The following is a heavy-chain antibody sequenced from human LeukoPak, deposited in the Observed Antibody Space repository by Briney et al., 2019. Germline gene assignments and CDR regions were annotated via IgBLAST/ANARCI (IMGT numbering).Heavy chain of an antibody. CDR2: IYYSGST. CDR3: ARVGRFGELSGFDY. D-gene: IGHD3-10*01. Sequence: SETLSLTCTVSGGSISSYYWSWIRQPPGKGLEWIGYIYYSGSTNYNPSLKSRVTISVDTSKNQFSLKLSSVTAADTAVYYCARVGRFGELSGFDYWGQGTLVTVSS. CDR1: GGSISSYY. V-gene: IGHV4-59*01. J-gene: IGHJ4*02.